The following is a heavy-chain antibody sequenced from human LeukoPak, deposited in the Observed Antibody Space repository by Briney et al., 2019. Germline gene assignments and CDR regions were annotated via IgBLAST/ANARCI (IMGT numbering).Heavy chain of an antibody. D-gene: IGHD3-3*01. CDR1: GYTFTGYY. CDR3: ARPNFWSGYYQGY. J-gene: IGHJ4*02. V-gene: IGHV1-2*02. Sequence: ASVTVSCKASGYTFTGYYMHWVRQAPGQGLEWMGWINPNSGGTNYAQKFQGRVTMTRDTSISTAYMELSRLRSDDTAVYYCARPNFWSGYYQGYWGQGTLVTVSS. CDR2: INPNSGGT.